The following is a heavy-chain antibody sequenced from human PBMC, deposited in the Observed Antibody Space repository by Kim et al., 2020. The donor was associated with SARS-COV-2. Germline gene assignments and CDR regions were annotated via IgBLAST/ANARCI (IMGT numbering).Heavy chain of an antibody. CDR1: GFTFSSYA. Sequence: GGSLRLSCAASGFTFSSYAMHWVRQAPGKGLEWVAVISYDGSNKYYADSVKGRFTISRDNSKNTLYLQMNSLRAEDTAVYYCAGGGVSYYYDSSGYLRDDYYYGMDVWGQGTTVTVSS. J-gene: IGHJ6*02. CDR3: AGGGVSYYYDSSGYLRDDYYYGMDV. D-gene: IGHD3-22*01. CDR2: ISYDGSNK. V-gene: IGHV3-30*04.